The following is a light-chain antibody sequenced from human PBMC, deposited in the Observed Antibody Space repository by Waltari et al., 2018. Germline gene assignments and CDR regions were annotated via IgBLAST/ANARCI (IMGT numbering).Light chain of an antibody. CDR2: GAS. Sequence: EIVLTQSPGTLSLSPGDRATLSCRASQSVSASYLAWYQQKPGQPPRLLIYGASGRATGIPDRFSGSGSGTDFTLTISRLEPEDFAVYYCQYDDRSPGYTFGQGTKLDLK. J-gene: IGKJ2*01. CDR1: QSVSASY. CDR3: QYDDRSPGYT. V-gene: IGKV3-20*01.